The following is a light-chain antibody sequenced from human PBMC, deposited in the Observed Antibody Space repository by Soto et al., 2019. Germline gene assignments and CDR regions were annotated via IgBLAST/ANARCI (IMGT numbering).Light chain of an antibody. CDR3: QQYNSYSVT. Sequence: DIQMTQSPSAMSASVGDRVTITCRASQGISNYLAWFQQKPGKVPKRLIYDASNRATGIPARFSGSGSGTEFTLTISSLQPDDFATYYCQQYNSYSVTFGQGTKVDIK. CDR2: DAS. J-gene: IGKJ1*01. V-gene: IGKV1-17*03. CDR1: QGISNY.